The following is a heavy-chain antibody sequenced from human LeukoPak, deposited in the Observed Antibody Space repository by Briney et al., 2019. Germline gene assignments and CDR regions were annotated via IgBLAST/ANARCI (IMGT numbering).Heavy chain of an antibody. CDR3: ARSGDVYGSGSYDAFDI. J-gene: IGHJ3*02. Sequence: ASVKVSCKASGYTFTSYDINWVRQATGQGLEWMGWMNPNSGNTGYAQKFQGRVTMTRNTSIGTAYMELSSLRSEDTAVYYCARSGDVYGSGSYDAFDIWGQGTMVTVSS. CDR1: GYTFTSYD. CDR2: MNPNSGNT. V-gene: IGHV1-8*01. D-gene: IGHD3-10*01.